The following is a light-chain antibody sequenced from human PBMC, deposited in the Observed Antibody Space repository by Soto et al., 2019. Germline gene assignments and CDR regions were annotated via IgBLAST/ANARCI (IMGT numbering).Light chain of an antibody. CDR1: SSDVGGYNY. J-gene: IGLJ3*02. Sequence: QSALTQPASVSGSPGQSITISCTGTSSDVGGYNYVSWYQQHPGKAPKLMIYEVSNRPSGISNRFSGSKSGNTASLTISGLQAEDESHYYCSSYTSSSTPNWVFGGGTKLTVL. CDR3: SSYTSSSTPNWV. V-gene: IGLV2-14*01. CDR2: EVS.